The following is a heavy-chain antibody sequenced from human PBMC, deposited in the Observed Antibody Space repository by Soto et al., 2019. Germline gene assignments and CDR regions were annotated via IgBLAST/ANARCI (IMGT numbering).Heavy chain of an antibody. V-gene: IGHV4-38-2*01. D-gene: IGHD2-15*01. Sequence: KTSETLSLTCAVSGYSISSGYYWGWIRQPPGKGLEWIGSIYHSGSTYYNPSLKSRVTISVDTSKNQFSLKLSSVTAADTAVYYCAMGYCSGGSCYLTENWFDPWGQGTLVTVSS. CDR1: GYSISSGYY. CDR3: AMGYCSGGSCYLTENWFDP. CDR2: IYHSGST. J-gene: IGHJ5*02.